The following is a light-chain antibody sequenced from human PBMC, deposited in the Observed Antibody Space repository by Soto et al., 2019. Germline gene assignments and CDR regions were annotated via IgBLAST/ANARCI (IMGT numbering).Light chain of an antibody. CDR3: ASWDDSLNGPV. CDR2: EVS. CDR1: SSDIGNYDF. V-gene: IGLV2-14*01. Sequence: QSVLTQPASVSGSPGQSITISCTGTSSDIGNYDFVSWYQQVPGTAPKAMIYEVSSRPSGVSDRFSGSKSGTSASLAIAGLRSEDESDYYCASWDDSLNGPVFGGGTKLTVL. J-gene: IGLJ3*02.